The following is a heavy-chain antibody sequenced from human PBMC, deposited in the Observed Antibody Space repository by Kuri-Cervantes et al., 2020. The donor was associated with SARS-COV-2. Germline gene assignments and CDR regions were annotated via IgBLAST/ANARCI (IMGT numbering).Heavy chain of an antibody. J-gene: IGHJ4*02. D-gene: IGHD2-8*01. CDR2: SSAYSDDT. V-gene: IGHV1-2*02. CDR1: GYIFTGYY. CDR3: ARVSSMYLPTYYFDF. Sequence: ASVKVSCKASGYIFTGYYMHWVRQAPGQGLEWMGRSSAYSDDTSSAEKFKGRVTMTQDTSTNTAYMEVTDLRSDDTAIYFCARVSSMYLPTYYFDFWGQGSLVTVSS.